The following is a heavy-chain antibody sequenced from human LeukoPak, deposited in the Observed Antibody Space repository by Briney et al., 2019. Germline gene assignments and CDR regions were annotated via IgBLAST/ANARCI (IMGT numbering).Heavy chain of an antibody. CDR2: MNPNSGNT. Sequence: ASVKVSCKASGYTFTSYDINWVRQATGQGLESMGWMNPNSGNTGYAQKFQGRVTMTRNTSISTAYMELSSLRSEDTAVYYCARGLTAWYYYYYMDVWGKGTTVTVSS. CDR1: GYTFTSYD. CDR3: ARGLTAWYYYYYMDV. V-gene: IGHV1-8*01. D-gene: IGHD5-18*01. J-gene: IGHJ6*03.